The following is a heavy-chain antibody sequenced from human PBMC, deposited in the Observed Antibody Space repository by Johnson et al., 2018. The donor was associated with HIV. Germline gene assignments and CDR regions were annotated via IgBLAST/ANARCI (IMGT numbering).Heavy chain of an antibody. Sequence: EVQLVESGGGLVQLGGSLRLSCAASGFTFSNFWMSWVRQAPGKGLEWVANIKQDGSEKYYLASVKGRFTISRDNAKNSLYLQMNSLRAEDTAVYYCKISSSTGFEFWGQGTMVTVSS. D-gene: IGHD6-6*01. CDR2: IKQDGSEK. CDR1: GFTFSNFW. V-gene: IGHV3-7*05. CDR3: KISSSTGFEF. J-gene: IGHJ3*01.